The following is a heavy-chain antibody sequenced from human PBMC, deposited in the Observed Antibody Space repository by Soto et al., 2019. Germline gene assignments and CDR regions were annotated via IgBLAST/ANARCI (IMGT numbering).Heavy chain of an antibody. CDR3: ARELRSTGNYYYYYGMDV. J-gene: IGHJ6*02. CDR2: INPNSGGT. V-gene: IGHV1-2*04. D-gene: IGHD2-2*01. CDR1: GYTFTGYY. Sequence: ASVKVSCKASGYTFTGYYMHWVRQAPGQGLEWMGWINPNSGGTNYAQKFQGWVTMTRDTSISTAYMELSRLRSDDTAVYYCARELRSTGNYYYYYGMDVWGQGTTVTVSS.